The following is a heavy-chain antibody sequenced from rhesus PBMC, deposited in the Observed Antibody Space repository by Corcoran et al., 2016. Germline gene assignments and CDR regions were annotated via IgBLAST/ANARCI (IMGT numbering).Heavy chain of an antibody. Sequence: QVHLQESGPGLVKPPATLSLTCTVSGGSVSSDWWSWIRQPPGKGLDYIGYISGSSGFTYYNPSLKSRVTISKDTSKNQFSLKLTSVTAADTAVYYCGRGAAIDYWGQGVLVTVSS. V-gene: IGHV4-99*02. CDR2: ISGSSGFT. CDR1: GGSVSSDW. CDR3: GRGAAIDY. D-gene: IGHD6-25*01. J-gene: IGHJ4*01.